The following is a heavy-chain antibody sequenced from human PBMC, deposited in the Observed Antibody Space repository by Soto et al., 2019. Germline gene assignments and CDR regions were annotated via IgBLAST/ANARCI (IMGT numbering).Heavy chain of an antibody. CDR1: GYTFTSYY. V-gene: IGHV1-46*01. Sequence: GASVKVSCEASGYTFTSYYMHWVRQAPGQGLEWMGIINPSGGSTSYAQKFQGRVTMTRDTSTSTVYMELSSLRSEDTAVYYCARTYSGYERARNWFDPWGQGTLVTVSS. CDR2: INPSGGST. CDR3: ARTYSGYERARNWFDP. D-gene: IGHD5-12*01. J-gene: IGHJ5*02.